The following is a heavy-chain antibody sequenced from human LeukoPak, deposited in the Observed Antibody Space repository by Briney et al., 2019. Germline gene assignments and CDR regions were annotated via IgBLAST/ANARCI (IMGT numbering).Heavy chain of an antibody. CDR2: ISSNGGST. J-gene: IGHJ4*02. Sequence: PGGSLRLSCSASGFTFSSYAMHWVRQAPGKGLEYVSAISSNGGSTYYADSVKGRFTISRDNSKNTLYLQMSSLRAEDTAVYYCVKAHPCMGFGELYSDYWGQGTLVTVSS. CDR1: GFTFSSYA. D-gene: IGHD3-10*01. V-gene: IGHV3-64D*06. CDR3: VKAHPCMGFGELYSDY.